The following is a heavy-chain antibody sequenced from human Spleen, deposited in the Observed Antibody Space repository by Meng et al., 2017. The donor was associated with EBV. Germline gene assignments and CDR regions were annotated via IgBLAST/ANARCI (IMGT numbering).Heavy chain of an antibody. CDR3: ARPFPSIVSPRLDPFGD. CDR2: IYYSGST. CDR1: GGSICRSSSD. D-gene: IGHD5/OR15-5a*01. V-gene: IGHV4-39*01. Sequence: LQRRGWGPELVQPRVSLSLPCHVAGGSICRSSSDLGWIRQPPGKGLEWIGSIYYSGSTFYNPSLKSRVTISVDTSKNQFSLRLTSVTAADTAVYYCARPFPSIVSPRLDPFGDWGQGTLVTVSS. J-gene: IGHJ4*02.